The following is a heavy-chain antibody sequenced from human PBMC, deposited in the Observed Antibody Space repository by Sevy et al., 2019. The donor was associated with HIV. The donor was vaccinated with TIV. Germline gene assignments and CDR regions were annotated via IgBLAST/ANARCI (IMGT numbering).Heavy chain of an antibody. CDR1: GFTFSSYA. D-gene: IGHD3-22*01. Sequence: GGSLRLSCAASGFTFSSYAMHWVRQAPGKGLEWVAVISYEGSNKYYADSVKGRFTISRDNSKNTLYLQMNSLRAEDTAVYYSVRAPNHYDSSGSKYFQHWGQGTLVTVSS. V-gene: IGHV3-30-3*01. CDR2: ISYEGSNK. CDR3: VRAPNHYDSSGSKYFQH. J-gene: IGHJ1*01.